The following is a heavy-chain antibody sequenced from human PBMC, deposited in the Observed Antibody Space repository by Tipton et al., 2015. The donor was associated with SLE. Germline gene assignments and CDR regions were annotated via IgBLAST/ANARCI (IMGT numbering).Heavy chain of an antibody. CDR1: GGSFSGYY. Sequence: TLSLTCAVYGGSFSGYYWSWIRQPPGKGLEWIGEINHSGSTNYNPSLKSRVTISVDTSKKQFSLKLSSVTAADTAVYYCARGVGYCSSTSCYTLNYWGQGTLVTVSS. CDR2: INHSGST. CDR3: ARGVGYCSSTSCYTLNY. V-gene: IGHV4-34*01. D-gene: IGHD2-2*02. J-gene: IGHJ4*02.